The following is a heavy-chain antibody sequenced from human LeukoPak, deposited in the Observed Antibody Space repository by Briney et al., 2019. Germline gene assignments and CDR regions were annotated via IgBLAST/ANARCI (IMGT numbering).Heavy chain of an antibody. V-gene: IGHV1-8*03. Sequence: GAPVKVSCKASGYTFTSYDINWVRQATGQGLEWMGWMNPNSGNTGYAQKFQGRVTITRNTSISTAYMELSSLRSEDTAVYYCARTPGYCSSTSCYHWFDPWGQGTLVTVSS. D-gene: IGHD2-2*01. CDR2: MNPNSGNT. CDR3: ARTPGYCSSTSCYHWFDP. CDR1: GYTFTSYD. J-gene: IGHJ5*02.